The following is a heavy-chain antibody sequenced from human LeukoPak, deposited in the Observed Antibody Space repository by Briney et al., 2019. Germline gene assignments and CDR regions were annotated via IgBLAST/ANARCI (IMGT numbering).Heavy chain of an antibody. J-gene: IGHJ3*02. CDR3: ARLYYYGSGMFSAFDI. CDR1: GDSIGSYY. CDR2: IYTSETT. D-gene: IGHD3-10*01. V-gene: IGHV4-4*07. Sequence: PSETLSLTCTVSGDSIGSYYWSWIRQPAGKGLEWVGRIYTSETTNYNPSLKGRVTMSVDTSKNQLSLKLSSVTAADTAVYYCARLYYYGSGMFSAFDIWGQGTVVAVSS.